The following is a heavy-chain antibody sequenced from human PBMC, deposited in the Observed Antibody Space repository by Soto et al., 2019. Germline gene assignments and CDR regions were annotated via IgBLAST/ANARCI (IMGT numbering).Heavy chain of an antibody. D-gene: IGHD6-19*01. CDR1: GYSISSSHW. V-gene: IGHV4-28*01. J-gene: IGHJ3*01. CDR2: IYYSGTT. CDR3: ARKIAVSGPDAFDV. Sequence: PSETLSLTCAVSGYSISSSHWWVWIRQPPGKGLEWIGYIYYSGTTYYNPSLMSRVTMSVDTSKNQISLRLSSVTAVDTAVYYCARKIAVSGPDAFDVWGPGKMVTVSS.